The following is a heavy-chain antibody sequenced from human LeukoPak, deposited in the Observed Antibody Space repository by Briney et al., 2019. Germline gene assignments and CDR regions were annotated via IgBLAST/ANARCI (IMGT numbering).Heavy chain of an antibody. CDR1: GGSISSYY. CDR2: IYTSGST. Sequence: SETLSLTCTVSGGSISSYYWSWIWQPAGKGLEWIGRIYTSGSTNYNPSLKSRVTMSVDTSKNQFSLKLSSVTAADTAVYYCARDRLYCSSTSCSAWFDPWGQGTLVTVSS. CDR3: ARDRLYCSSTSCSAWFDP. D-gene: IGHD2-2*01. J-gene: IGHJ5*02. V-gene: IGHV4-4*07.